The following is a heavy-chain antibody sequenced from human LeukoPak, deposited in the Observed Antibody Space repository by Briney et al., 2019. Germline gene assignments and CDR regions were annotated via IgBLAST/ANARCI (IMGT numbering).Heavy chain of an antibody. CDR1: GDSFSGYY. D-gene: IGHD1-26*01. V-gene: IGHV4-34*01. Sequence: PSETLSLTCAVYGDSFSGYYWSWIRQPPGKGLEWIAEIKHRGTSHYNPSLKSRVNISADTSKNQFSLHLDSVTAADTAVYYCARSWAGMYYPFYYFDYWGQGTLVSVSS. CDR3: ARSWAGMYYPFYYFDY. J-gene: IGHJ4*02. CDR2: IKHRGTS.